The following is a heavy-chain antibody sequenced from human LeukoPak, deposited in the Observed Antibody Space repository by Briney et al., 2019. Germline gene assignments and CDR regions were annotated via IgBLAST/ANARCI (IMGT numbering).Heavy chain of an antibody. CDR1: GFTVSSNY. J-gene: IGHJ3*02. CDR3: ASDTPAYDASDI. CDR2: IYSGGST. Sequence: PGGSLRLSCAASGFTVSSNYMSWVRQAPGKGLEWVSVIYSGGSTYYADSVKGRFTISRDNAKNSLYLQMNSLRAEDTAVYYCASDTPAYDASDICGQGTMVTVSS. V-gene: IGHV3-53*01.